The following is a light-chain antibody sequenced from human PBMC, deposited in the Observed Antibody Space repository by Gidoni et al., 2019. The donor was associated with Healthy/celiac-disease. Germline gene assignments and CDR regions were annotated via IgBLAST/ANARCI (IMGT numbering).Light chain of an antibody. Sequence: EIVMTQSPATLSVSPGERATLSCRASQSVSSNLAWYQQTPGQAPRLLIYGASTRATGIPARFSGSWSGTEFTLTISSLHSEDFAVYSCQQYNNWPPTFGQGTKVEIK. CDR3: QQYNNWPPT. CDR1: QSVSSN. J-gene: IGKJ1*01. CDR2: GAS. V-gene: IGKV3-15*01.